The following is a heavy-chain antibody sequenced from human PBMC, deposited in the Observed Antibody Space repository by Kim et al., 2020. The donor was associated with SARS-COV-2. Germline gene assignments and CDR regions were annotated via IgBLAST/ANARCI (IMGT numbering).Heavy chain of an antibody. Sequence: SETLSLTCAVYGGSFSGYYWSWIRQPPGKGLEWIGEINHSGSTNYNPSLKSRVTISVDTSKNQFSLKLSSVTAADTAVYYCARDRTIFGVVILDYWGQGTLVTVSS. CDR2: INHSGST. CDR1: GGSFSGYY. V-gene: IGHV4-34*01. J-gene: IGHJ4*02. CDR3: ARDRTIFGVVILDY. D-gene: IGHD3-3*01.